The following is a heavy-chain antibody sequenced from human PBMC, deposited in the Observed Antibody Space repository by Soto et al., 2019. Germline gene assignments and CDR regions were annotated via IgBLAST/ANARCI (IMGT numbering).Heavy chain of an antibody. CDR2: ISGSGAST. D-gene: IGHD2-15*01. CDR3: AKPGNWWIFDN. V-gene: IGHV3-23*01. CDR1: GFPFDNIG. J-gene: IGHJ4*02. Sequence: DVELLESGGGLVQPGGSVRLSCAASGFPFDNIGMSWVRQVPGKGLEWVAGISGSGASTYYADSVKGRFTISRDNSKNTIYLQMNSLTAEDTAVFYCAKPGNWWIFDNWGPGTLVTVSS.